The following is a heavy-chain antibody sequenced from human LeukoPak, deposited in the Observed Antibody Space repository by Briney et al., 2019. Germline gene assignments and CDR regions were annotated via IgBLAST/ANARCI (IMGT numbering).Heavy chain of an antibody. CDR1: GGSVTTYY. J-gene: IGHJ4*02. V-gene: IGHV4-4*07. D-gene: IGHD5-18*01. CDR3: AREGDDGYSFGYPISY. CDR2: IYGSGST. Sequence: SETLSLTCTASGGSVTTYYWSWIRQSAGKGLEWIGRIYGSGSTNYSPSLKSRVTMSLDTSKNQFSLKLSSVTAADTAVYYCAREGDDGYSFGYPISYWGQGSLVTVSS.